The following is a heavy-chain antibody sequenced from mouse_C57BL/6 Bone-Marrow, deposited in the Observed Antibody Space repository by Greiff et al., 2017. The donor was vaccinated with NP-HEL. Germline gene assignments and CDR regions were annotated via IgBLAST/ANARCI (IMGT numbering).Heavy chain of an antibody. Sequence: VQLQQSGPELVKPGASVKMSCKASGYTFPDYNMHWVKQSHGKSLEWIGYINPNNGGTSYNQKFKGKATLTVNKSSSTAYMELRSLTSEDAAVYYCASYGYDVWFAYWGQGTLVTVSA. CDR1: GYTFPDYN. CDR2: INPNNGGT. J-gene: IGHJ3*01. CDR3: ASYGYDVWFAY. D-gene: IGHD2-2*01. V-gene: IGHV1-22*01.